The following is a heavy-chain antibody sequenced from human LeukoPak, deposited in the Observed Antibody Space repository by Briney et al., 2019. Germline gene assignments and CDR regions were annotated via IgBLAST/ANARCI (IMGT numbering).Heavy chain of an antibody. Sequence: GGSLRLSCAASGFTFSNAWMSWGRQAPGEGLGWGGRIKSKTDGGTTDYAAPVKGRFTISRDDSKNTLYLQMHSLKTEDTAVYYCTTDPRVFYGGNSPIDYWGQGTLVTVSS. V-gene: IGHV3-15*01. CDR1: GFTFSNAW. D-gene: IGHD4-23*01. CDR3: TTDPRVFYGGNSPIDY. J-gene: IGHJ4*02. CDR2: IKSKTDGGTT.